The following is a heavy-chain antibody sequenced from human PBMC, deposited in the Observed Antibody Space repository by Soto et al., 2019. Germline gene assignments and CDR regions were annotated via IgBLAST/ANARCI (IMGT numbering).Heavy chain of an antibody. Sequence: PSETLSLTCAVYDGSLSGYYWTWIRQPPGKGLEWIGSMFYGVSTYYNPSLKSRVTVSVDTSKNQFSLNLRSVTAADTAVYYCARLPSRHLVDYWGQGTLVTVSS. CDR2: MFYGVST. CDR1: DGSLSGYY. J-gene: IGHJ4*02. D-gene: IGHD3-3*02. V-gene: IGHV4-34*12. CDR3: ARLPSRHLVDY.